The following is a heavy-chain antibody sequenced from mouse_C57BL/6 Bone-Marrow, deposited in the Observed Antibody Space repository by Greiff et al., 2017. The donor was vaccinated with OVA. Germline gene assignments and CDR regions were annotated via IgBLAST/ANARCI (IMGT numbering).Heavy chain of an antibody. V-gene: IGHV1-81*01. Sequence: QVQLQQSGAELARPGASVKLSCKASGYTFTSYGISWVKQRTGQGLEWIGEIYPRSGNTYYNEKFKGKATLTADKSSSTAYMELRSLTSEDSAVYFCARAAIDYDYDGAGFAYWGQGTLVTVSA. J-gene: IGHJ3*01. CDR3: ARAAIDYDYDGAGFAY. CDR1: GYTFTSYG. CDR2: IYPRSGNT. D-gene: IGHD2-4*01.